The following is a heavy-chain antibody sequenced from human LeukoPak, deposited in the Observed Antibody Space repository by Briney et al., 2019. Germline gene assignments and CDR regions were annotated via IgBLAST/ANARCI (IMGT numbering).Heavy chain of an antibody. CDR3: ARDGYGSGKGFFDY. V-gene: IGHV1-2*02. Sequence: ASVKVSCKASGYTFTGCYMHWVRQAPGQGLEWMGWINPNSGGTNYAQKFQGRVTMTRDTSISTAYMELSRLRSDDTAVYYCARDGYGSGKGFFDYWGQGTLVTVSS. J-gene: IGHJ4*02. CDR1: GYTFTGCY. CDR2: INPNSGGT. D-gene: IGHD3-10*01.